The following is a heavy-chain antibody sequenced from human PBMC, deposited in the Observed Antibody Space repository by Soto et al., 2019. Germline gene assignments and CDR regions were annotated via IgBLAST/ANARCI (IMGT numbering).Heavy chain of an antibody. D-gene: IGHD3-3*01. Sequence: VQLVESGGGVVQPGRSLRLSCAASGFTFSSYAMSWVRQAPGKGLEWVSAISGSGGSTYYADSVKGRFTISRDNSQSTVYVQMNSLKAEDTAVYYCAKVLHRLGFVEWLLVWGQGTLVTVSS. CDR1: GFTFSSYA. V-gene: IGHV3-23*04. CDR2: ISGSGGST. J-gene: IGHJ4*02. CDR3: AKVLHRLGFVEWLLV.